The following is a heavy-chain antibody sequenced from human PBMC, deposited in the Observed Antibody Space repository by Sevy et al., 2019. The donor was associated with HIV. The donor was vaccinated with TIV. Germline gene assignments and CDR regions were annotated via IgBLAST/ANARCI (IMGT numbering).Heavy chain of an antibody. D-gene: IGHD2-2*01. Sequence: GRSLRLSCAASGFTFSSYAMHWVRQAPGKGLEWVAVISYDGSNKYYADSVKGRFTISRDNSKNTLYLQMNSLRAEDTAVYYCARVGYCSSTSCYYYYGMDVWGQGTTVTVSS. CDR1: GFTFSSYA. V-gene: IGHV3-30*04. CDR3: ARVGYCSSTSCYYYYGMDV. CDR2: ISYDGSNK. J-gene: IGHJ6*02.